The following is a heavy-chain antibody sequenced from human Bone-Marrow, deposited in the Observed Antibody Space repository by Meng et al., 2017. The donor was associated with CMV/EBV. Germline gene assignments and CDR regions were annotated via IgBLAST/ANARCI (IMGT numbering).Heavy chain of an antibody. J-gene: IGHJ3*02. V-gene: IGHV4-59*01. CDR2: IYYSGST. D-gene: IGHD3-9*01. CDR1: GGSISSYY. Sequence: GSLRLSCTVSGGSISSYYWSWIRQPPGKGLEWIGYIYYSGSTNYNPSLKSRVTMSVHTSKKQFSLKLNSVIAADTAVYYCARGESYDILTGYFPLIGAFDIWGQGTRVTGSS. CDR3: ARGESYDILTGYFPLIGAFDI.